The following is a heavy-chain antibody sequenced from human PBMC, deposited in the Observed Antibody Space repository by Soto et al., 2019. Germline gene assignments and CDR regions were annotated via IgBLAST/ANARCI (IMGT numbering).Heavy chain of an antibody. V-gene: IGHV3-23*01. CDR3: SRRSSGWYFDY. J-gene: IGHJ4*02. Sequence: GGSLRLSCAASGFTFSSYAMSWVRQAPGKGLEWVSAISGSGGSTYYADSVKGRFTISRDNSKNTLYLQMNSLRAEDTAVYYCSRRSSGWYFDYWGQGTLVTVSS. CDR2: ISGSGGST. CDR1: GFTFSSYA. D-gene: IGHD6-19*01.